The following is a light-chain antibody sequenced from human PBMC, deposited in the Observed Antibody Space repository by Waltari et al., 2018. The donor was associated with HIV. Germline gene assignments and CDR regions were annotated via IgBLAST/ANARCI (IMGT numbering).Light chain of an antibody. CDR2: EVS. CDR1: SSDVGGYNY. J-gene: IGLJ1*01. CDR3: SSYTSISTV. Sequence: QSALTQPASVSGSPGQSITISCTGTSSDVGGYNYVSWYQQHPGKAPKLMIYEVSNRPSGVSNRFSGSKSGNTASLTISGLQAEDEGEYYCSSYTSISTVFGTGTKVTVL. V-gene: IGLV2-14*01.